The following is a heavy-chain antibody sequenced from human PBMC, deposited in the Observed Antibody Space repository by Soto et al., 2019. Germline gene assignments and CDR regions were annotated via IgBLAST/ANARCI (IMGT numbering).Heavy chain of an antibody. Sequence: PGVSLRLSCAASGFTFSSYSMNWVRQAPGKGLEWVSSISSSSSYIYYADSVKGRFTISRDNAKKTLYLQMNSLRAEDTAVYYCARVSAKEWFEPFDYWGQGTLVNVSS. J-gene: IGHJ4*02. D-gene: IGHD3-3*01. CDR2: ISSSSSYI. CDR1: GFTFSSYS. V-gene: IGHV3-21*01. CDR3: ARVSAKEWFEPFDY.